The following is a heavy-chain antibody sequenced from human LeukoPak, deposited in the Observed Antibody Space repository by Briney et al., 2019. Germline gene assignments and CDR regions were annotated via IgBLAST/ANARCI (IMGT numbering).Heavy chain of an antibody. Sequence: GGSLRLSCAASGFTFSSYWMSWVRQAPGKGLEWVSYISSSGSIIYYADSVKGRSTISRDNAKNSLYLQMNSLRAEDTAVYYCARDSGKFYFDYWGQGTLVTVSS. CDR2: ISSSGSII. J-gene: IGHJ4*02. V-gene: IGHV3-48*04. CDR1: GFTFSSYW. CDR3: ARDSGKFYFDY.